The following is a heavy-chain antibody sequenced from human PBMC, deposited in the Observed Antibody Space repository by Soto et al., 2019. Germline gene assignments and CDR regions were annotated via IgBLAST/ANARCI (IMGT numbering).Heavy chain of an antibody. J-gene: IGHJ5*02. D-gene: IGHD6-13*01. CDR1: GFTVSSNY. CDR2: IYSGGST. V-gene: IGHV3-66*01. CDR3: ARRTTYSSRRNRFDP. Sequence: GGSLTLSCAASGFTVSSNYMSWVRQAPGKGLEWVSVIYSGGSTYYADSVKGRFTISRDNSKNTLYLQMNSLRAEDTAVYYCARRTTYSSRRNRFDPWGQGTLLTVSS.